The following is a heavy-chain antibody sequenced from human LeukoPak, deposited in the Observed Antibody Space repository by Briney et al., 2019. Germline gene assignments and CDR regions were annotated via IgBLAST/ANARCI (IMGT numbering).Heavy chain of an antibody. CDR1: GFTFSSYG. D-gene: IGHD2-2*01. Sequence: GGSLRLSCAASGFTFSSYGMHWVRQAPGKGLEWVAVIWYDGSNKYYADSVKGRFTISRDNSKNTLYLQMNSLRAEDTAVYYCARDRCSRASCYAGIIDYWGQGTLVTVSS. CDR3: ARDRCSRASCYAGIIDY. J-gene: IGHJ4*02. CDR2: IWYDGSNK. V-gene: IGHV3-33*01.